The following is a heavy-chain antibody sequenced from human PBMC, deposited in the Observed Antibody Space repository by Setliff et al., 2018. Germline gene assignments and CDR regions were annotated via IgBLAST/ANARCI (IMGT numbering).Heavy chain of an antibody. J-gene: IGHJ6*03. CDR3: AMVLTYYDFWSDYYYYMDF. Sequence: GASVKVSCKDSGYTFSTYGISWVRQAPGQGLEWMGWISAYNGNTGYAQKFQGRVTITRNTSISTAYMELSSLRSEDTAVSYCAMVLTYYDFWSDYYYYMDFWPKGTTVTVSS. D-gene: IGHD3-3*01. CDR1: GYTFSTYG. CDR2: ISAYNGNT. V-gene: IGHV1-8*03.